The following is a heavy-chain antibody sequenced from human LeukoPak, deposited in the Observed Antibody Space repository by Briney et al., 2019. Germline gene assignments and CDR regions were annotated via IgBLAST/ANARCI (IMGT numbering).Heavy chain of an antibody. D-gene: IGHD6-13*01. CDR3: ARTSNIAAAITPFDY. CDR2: ISYDGSDK. Sequence: GGSLRLSCAASGFTFSSYGMHWVRRAPGKGLEWVAVISYDGSDKYYADSVKGRFTISRDNSKNTLYLQMNSLRAEDTAVYYCARTSNIAAAITPFDYWGQGTLVTVSS. CDR1: GFTFSSYG. V-gene: IGHV3-30*03. J-gene: IGHJ4*02.